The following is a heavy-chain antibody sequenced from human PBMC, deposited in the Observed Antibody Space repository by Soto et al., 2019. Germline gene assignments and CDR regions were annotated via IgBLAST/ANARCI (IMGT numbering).Heavy chain of an antibody. J-gene: IGHJ4*02. CDR1: GFTFSSYW. V-gene: IGHV3-74*01. D-gene: IGHD5-12*01. CDR2: INSDGSST. Sequence: EVQLVESGGGLVQPGGSLRLSCAASGFTFSSYWMHWVRQAPGKGLVWVSRINSDGSSTSYADSVKGRFTISRDNAKNTLYLQMNSLRAEDTAVYYCAREEDGYSGYDLMRYIDYWGQGTLVTVSS. CDR3: AREEDGYSGYDLMRYIDY.